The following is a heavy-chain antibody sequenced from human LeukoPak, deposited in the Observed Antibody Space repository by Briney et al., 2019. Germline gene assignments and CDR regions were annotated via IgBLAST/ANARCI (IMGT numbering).Heavy chain of an antibody. D-gene: IGHD5-12*01. CDR2: INHSGST. CDR3: ARGGWLRPFDY. J-gene: IGHJ4*02. CDR1: GGSFSGYY. Sequence: TSETLSLTCAVYGGSFSGYYGSWIRQPPGKGLEWIGEINHSGSTNYNPSLKSRVTISVDTSKNQFSLKLSSVTAADTAVYYCARGGWLRPFDYWGQGTLVTVSS. V-gene: IGHV4-34*01.